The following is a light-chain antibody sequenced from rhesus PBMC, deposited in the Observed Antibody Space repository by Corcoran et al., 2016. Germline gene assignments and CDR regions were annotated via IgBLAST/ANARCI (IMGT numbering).Light chain of an antibody. CDR2: RTS. Sequence: EIVLTQSPTSMAVSQGESVTISCTASSSVTTRYLHWYQQKPGFPPRLLVYRTSSLASGVPARFSGSGSGTSYTLTITSMEADDAASYYCQQGNSIPWTFGQGTKVEIK. CDR3: QQGNSIPWT. J-gene: IGKJ1*01. CDR1: SSVTTRY. V-gene: IGKV3-35*01.